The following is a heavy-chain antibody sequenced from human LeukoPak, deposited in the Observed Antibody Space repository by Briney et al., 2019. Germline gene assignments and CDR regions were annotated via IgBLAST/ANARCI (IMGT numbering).Heavy chain of an antibody. CDR1: GFTFSQYA. V-gene: IGHV3-30*18. D-gene: IGHD4-23*01. CDR2: MSYDGFVQ. CDR3: AKVMVTVVTTSKLDS. J-gene: IGHJ4*02. Sequence: GGSLRLSCAASGFTFSQYAMHWVRQAPGKGLEWVAVMSYDGFVQYYADSVTGRFTISRDNSRNTLYLQMNSLRPDDTAFYYCAKVMVTVVTTSKLDSWGQGTLVTVSS.